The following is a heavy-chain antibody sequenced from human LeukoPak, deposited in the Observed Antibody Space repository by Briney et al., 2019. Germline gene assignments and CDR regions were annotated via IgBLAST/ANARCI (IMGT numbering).Heavy chain of an antibody. V-gene: IGHV3-30*01. D-gene: IGHD3-3*01. J-gene: IGHJ5*01. CDR3: ARNGLLRGYHTWFDS. CDR2: ISHDGSNK. Sequence: GGSLRLSCAASEFTFSNYAMHWVRQVPGKGLEWVAVISHDGSNKDYAGSVKGRFTISRDNSKNTLYLQVNSLRTEDSAVYSCARNGLLRGYHTWFDSWGQGTLVTVSS. CDR1: EFTFSNYA.